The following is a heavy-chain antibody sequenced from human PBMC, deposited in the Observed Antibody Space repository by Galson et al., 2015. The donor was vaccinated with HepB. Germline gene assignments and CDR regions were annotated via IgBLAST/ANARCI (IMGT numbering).Heavy chain of an antibody. V-gene: IGHV5-10-1*01. J-gene: IGHJ6*02. CDR2: IDPSDSYT. D-gene: IGHD4-17*01. Sequence: QSGAEVKKPGESLRISCKGSGYSFTSYWISWVRQMPGKGLEWMGRIDPSDSYTNYSPSFQGHVTISADKSISTAYLQWSSLKASDTAMYYCAITTTVNVHYYYYYGMDVWGQGTTVTVSS. CDR1: GYSFTSYW. CDR3: AITTTVNVHYYYYYGMDV.